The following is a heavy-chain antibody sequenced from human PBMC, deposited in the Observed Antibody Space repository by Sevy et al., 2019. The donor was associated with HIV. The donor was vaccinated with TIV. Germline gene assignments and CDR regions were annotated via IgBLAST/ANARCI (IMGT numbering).Heavy chain of an antibody. CDR2: ISSSGSTI. J-gene: IGHJ6*02. CDR3: ARDRRRGEWLRPNYYYYYGMDV. Sequence: GGSLRLSCAASGFTFSDYYMSWIRQAPGKGLEWVSYISSSGSTIYYADSVKGRFTISRDNAKNSLYLQMNSLRAEDTAVYYCARDRRRGEWLRPNYYYYYGMDVWGQGTTVTVSS. V-gene: IGHV3-11*01. CDR1: GFTFSDYY. D-gene: IGHD5-12*01.